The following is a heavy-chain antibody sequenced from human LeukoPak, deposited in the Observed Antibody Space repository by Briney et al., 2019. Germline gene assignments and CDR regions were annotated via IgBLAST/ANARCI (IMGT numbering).Heavy chain of an antibody. CDR3: ARVGSGSDFWSGYYFDY. Sequence: SETLSLTCTVSGGSISSGGHYWSWIRQHPGKALAWIGYIYYSGNTYYNPSLKSRVTISVDTSKTQFSVKLSSVTAADTAVYYWARVGSGSDFWSGYYFDYWGQGNLVTVSS. CDR1: GGSISSGGHY. V-gene: IGHV4-31*03. CDR2: IYYSGNT. J-gene: IGHJ4*02. D-gene: IGHD3-3*01.